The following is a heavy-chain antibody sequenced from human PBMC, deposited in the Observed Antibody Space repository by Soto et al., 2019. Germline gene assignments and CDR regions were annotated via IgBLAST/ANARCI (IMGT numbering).Heavy chain of an antibody. V-gene: IGHV3-23*01. J-gene: IGHJ6*02. CDR2: LDGAGGST. CDR1: GFTFSDFA. Sequence: GGSLRLSCLASGFTFSDFAMTWARHVPGRGLEWVASLDGAGGSTYYAESVRGRFSISRDNSQNTLFLQMKRLTVDDTAIYYCAAPRDEYGSGVSWFTYGMDIWGQGTTVTVSS. CDR3: AAPRDEYGSGVSWFTYGMDI. D-gene: IGHD3-10*01.